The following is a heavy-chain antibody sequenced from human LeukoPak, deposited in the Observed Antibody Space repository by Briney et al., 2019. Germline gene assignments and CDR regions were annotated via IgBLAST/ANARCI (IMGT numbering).Heavy chain of an antibody. CDR2: INHSGST. V-gene: IGHV4-30-2*01. CDR1: GGSISSGGYS. CDR3: ARGRRYCSGGSCYFWFDP. D-gene: IGHD2-15*01. Sequence: PSQTLSLTCAVSGGSISSGGYSWSWIRQPPGKGLEWIGEINHSGSTNYNPSLKSRVTISVDTSKNQFSLKLSSVTAADTAVYYCARGRRYCSGGSCYFWFDPWGQGTLVTVSS. J-gene: IGHJ5*02.